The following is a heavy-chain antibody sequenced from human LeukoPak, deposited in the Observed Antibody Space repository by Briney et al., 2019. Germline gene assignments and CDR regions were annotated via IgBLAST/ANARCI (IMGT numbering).Heavy chain of an antibody. CDR3: ARDSRSSSWYFRGSNWFDP. CDR2: IYYSGST. D-gene: IGHD6-13*01. Sequence: SETLSLTCTVSGGSISSSSYYWSWIRQPPGKGLEWIGYIYYSGSTNYNPSLKSRVTISVDTSKNQFSLKLSSVTAADTAVYYCARDSRSSSWYFRGSNWFDPWGQGTLVTVSS. V-gene: IGHV4-61*01. CDR1: GGSISSSSYY. J-gene: IGHJ5*02.